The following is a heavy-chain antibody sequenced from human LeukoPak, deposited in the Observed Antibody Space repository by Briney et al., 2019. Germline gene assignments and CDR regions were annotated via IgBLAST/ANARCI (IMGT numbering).Heavy chain of an antibody. CDR3: ARGYDFWSGYFDP. CDR1: GCTFSSYA. J-gene: IGHJ5*02. CDR2: IIPIFGTA. D-gene: IGHD3-3*01. V-gene: IGHV1-69*01. Sequence: SVKVSCKASGCTFSSYAISWVRQAPGQGLEWMGGIIPIFGTANYAQKFQGRVTITADESTSTAYMELSSLRSEDTAVYYCARGYDFWSGYFDPWGQGTLVTVSS.